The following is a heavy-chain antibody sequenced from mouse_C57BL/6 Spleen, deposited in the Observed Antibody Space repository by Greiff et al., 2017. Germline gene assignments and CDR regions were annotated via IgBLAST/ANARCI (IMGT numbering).Heavy chain of an antibody. CDR1: GYAFSSYW. D-gene: IGHD4-1*01. CDR3: ARWDWDDAMDY. J-gene: IGHJ4*01. Sequence: QVQLQQSGAELVKPGASVKISCKASGYAFSSYWMNWVKQRPGKGLEWIGQIYPGDGDTNYNGKFKGKATLTADKSSSTACMQLSSLTSEDSAVYFCARWDWDDAMDYWGQGTSVTVSS. V-gene: IGHV1-80*01. CDR2: IYPGDGDT.